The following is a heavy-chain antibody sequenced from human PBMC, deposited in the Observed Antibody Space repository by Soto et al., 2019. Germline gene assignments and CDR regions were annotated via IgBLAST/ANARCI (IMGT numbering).Heavy chain of an antibody. V-gene: IGHV3-21*01. D-gene: IGHD2-15*01. CDR2: ISSSSSYM. CDR3: ARLPEYAASDGMDV. J-gene: IGHJ6*02. Sequence: EVQLVESGGGLVKPGGSLRLSCAASGFTFSSYSMNWVRQAPGKGLEWVSSISSSSSYMYYADSVKGRFTISRDNAESTLYLQMNSLRAEDTAVYYCARLPEYAASDGMDVWGQGARVAVSS. CDR1: GFTFSSYS.